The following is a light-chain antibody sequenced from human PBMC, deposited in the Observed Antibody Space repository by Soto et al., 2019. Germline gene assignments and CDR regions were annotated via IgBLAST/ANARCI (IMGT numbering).Light chain of an antibody. Sequence: DIVLTQSPDSLAVSLGERATINCKSSQSVLYNSNNKNYLAWYQHKPGQPPKLLIYWASTRESGVPDRFSGSGSGTDFTLTISSLQAEDVAVYYCQQYYSSPRTFGQGTKVEIK. CDR1: QSVLYNSNNKNY. CDR2: WAS. J-gene: IGKJ1*01. V-gene: IGKV4-1*01. CDR3: QQYYSSPRT.